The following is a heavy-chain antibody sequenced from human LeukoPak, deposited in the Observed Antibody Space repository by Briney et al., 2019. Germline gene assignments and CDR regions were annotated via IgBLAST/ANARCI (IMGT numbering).Heavy chain of an antibody. J-gene: IGHJ4*02. D-gene: IGHD3-22*01. V-gene: IGHV4-30-2*01. Sequence: PSETLSLTCAVSGVSISSGGYGWGWIRQPRGKGLEWIGYIYHSGSTYYNPSLKSRVTISVDRSKNQFSLKLSSVTAADTAVYYCARGWGYDSSGYYQGGFDYWGQGTLVTVSS. CDR2: IYHSGST. CDR1: GVSISSGGYG. CDR3: ARGWGYDSSGYYQGGFDY.